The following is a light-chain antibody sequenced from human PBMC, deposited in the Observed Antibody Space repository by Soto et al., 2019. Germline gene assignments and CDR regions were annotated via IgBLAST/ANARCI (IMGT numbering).Light chain of an antibody. CDR1: QAISSY. V-gene: IGKV1-17*03. CDR3: LQHDRYPYS. Sequence: DIQMTQSPSAMSVSIGDRVTITCRASQAISSYLVWFQQKSGKVTTRLIYDASTLQSGVPSRFSGSGSGTDFTLTITNVQPEDVATYFCLQHDRYPYSFGQGTKL. CDR2: DAS. J-gene: IGKJ2*03.